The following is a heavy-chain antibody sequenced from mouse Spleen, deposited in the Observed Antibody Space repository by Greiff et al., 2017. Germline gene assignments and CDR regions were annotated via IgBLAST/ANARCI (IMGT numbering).Heavy chain of an antibody. Sequence: EVQLQQSGAELVRPGASVKLSCTASGFNIKDDYMHWVKQRPEQGLEWIGWIDPENGDTEYASKFQGKATISADTSSNTAYLQLSSLTSEDTAVYYCTTRNGNYVGWYFDVWGAGTTVTVSS. J-gene: IGHJ1*01. CDR1: GFNIKDDY. V-gene: IGHV14-4*01. CDR2: IDPENGDT. D-gene: IGHD2-1*01. CDR3: TTRNGNYVGWYFDV.